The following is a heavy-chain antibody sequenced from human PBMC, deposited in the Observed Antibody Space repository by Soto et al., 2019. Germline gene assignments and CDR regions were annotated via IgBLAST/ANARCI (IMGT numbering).Heavy chain of an antibody. CDR2: IYYSGST. Sequence: SETLSLTCTVSGGSISSYYWSWIRQPPGKGLEWIGYIYYSGSTNYNPSLKSRVTISVDTSKNQFSLKLSSVTAADTAVYYCARTTSAYCGGDCYNFDYWGQGTLVIVSS. CDR1: GGSISSYY. CDR3: ARTTSAYCGGDCYNFDY. J-gene: IGHJ4*02. D-gene: IGHD2-21*02. V-gene: IGHV4-59*01.